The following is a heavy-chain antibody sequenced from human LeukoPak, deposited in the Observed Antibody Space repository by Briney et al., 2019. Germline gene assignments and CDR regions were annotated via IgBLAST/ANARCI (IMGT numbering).Heavy chain of an antibody. V-gene: IGHV1-18*01. CDR1: GYTFTSYG. J-gene: IGHJ6*02. Sequence: ASVKVSCKASGYTFTSYGISWVRQAPGQGLEWMGWISAYNGNTNYAQKLQGRVTMTTDTSTSTAYMELRSLRSDDTAVYYCARLKRMNRYCSSTSCYGHYYYGMDVWGQGTTVTVSS. CDR3: ARLKRMNRYCSSTSCYGHYYYGMDV. D-gene: IGHD2-2*01. CDR2: ISAYNGNT.